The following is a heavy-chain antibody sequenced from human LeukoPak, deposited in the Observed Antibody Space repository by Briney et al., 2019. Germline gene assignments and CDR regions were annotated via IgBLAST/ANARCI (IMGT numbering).Heavy chain of an antibody. V-gene: IGHV3-48*03. D-gene: IGHD6-19*01. CDR1: GFTFSSYE. CDR2: ISSSGSTI. CDR3: ARGGRGEAVARSPPNY. J-gene: IGHJ4*02. Sequence: GGSLRLSCAASGFTFSSYEMNWVRQAPGKGLEWVSYISSSGSTIYYADSVKGRFTISRDNAKNSLYLQMNSLRAEDTAVYYCARGGRGEAVARSPPNYWGQGTLVTVSS.